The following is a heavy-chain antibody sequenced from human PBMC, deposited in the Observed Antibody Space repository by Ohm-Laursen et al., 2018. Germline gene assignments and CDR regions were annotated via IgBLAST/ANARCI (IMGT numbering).Heavy chain of an antibody. CDR2: ICYDGSNK. Sequence: SLRLSCTASGFTFSSYGMHWVRQAPGKGLEWVAVICYDGSNKYYADSVKGRFTISRDNSKNTLYLQMNSLRAEDTAVYYCAREVVAAAGIGYYYYGMDVWGQGTTVTVSS. CDR1: GFTFSSYG. J-gene: IGHJ6*02. D-gene: IGHD6-13*01. CDR3: AREVVAAAGIGYYYYGMDV. V-gene: IGHV3-33*01.